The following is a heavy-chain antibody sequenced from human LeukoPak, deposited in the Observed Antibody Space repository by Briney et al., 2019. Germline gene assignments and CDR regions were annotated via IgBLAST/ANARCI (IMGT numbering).Heavy chain of an antibody. Sequence: GGSLRLSCAASGFTFSNAWMSWVCQAPGKGLEWVGRIKSKTDGGTTDYASPVKGRFTISRDDSKNTLYLPMNSLKTEDTAVYYCTRNYDILTGYYRRSDAFDIWGQGTMVTVSS. CDR3: TRNYDILTGYYRRSDAFDI. J-gene: IGHJ3*02. CDR1: GFTFSNAW. CDR2: IKSKTDGGTT. V-gene: IGHV3-15*01. D-gene: IGHD3-9*01.